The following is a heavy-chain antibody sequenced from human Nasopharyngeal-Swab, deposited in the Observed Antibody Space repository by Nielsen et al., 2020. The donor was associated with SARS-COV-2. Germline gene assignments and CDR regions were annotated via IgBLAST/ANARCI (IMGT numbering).Heavy chain of an antibody. CDR1: GGAIGTADYY. V-gene: IGHV4-31*03. D-gene: IGHD3-9*01. J-gene: IGHJ5*02. CDR2: VSYIGST. CDR3: ARGSTGYYISEWFDP. Sequence: SETLSLTCTVSGGAIGTADYYWTWVRQQPGKGLEWIGYVSYIGSTYYNPSLKSRLTISRDTSKNQFSLKMTSVTAADTAVYYCARGSTGYYISEWFDPWGQGTLVTVSS.